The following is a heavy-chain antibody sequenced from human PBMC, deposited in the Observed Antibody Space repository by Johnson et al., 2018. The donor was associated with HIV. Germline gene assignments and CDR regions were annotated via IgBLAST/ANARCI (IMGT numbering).Heavy chain of an antibody. V-gene: IGHV3-23*03. CDR2: IYSGGST. Sequence: VQLVESGGGLVQPGGSLRLSCPASGFTFSTYWMSWVRQAPGKGLEWVSVIYSGGSTYYADPVKGRFTISRDNSMNTLYLQMNSLRAEDTAVYYCAKALGGYAFDIWGQGTMVTVSS. CDR1: GFTFSTYW. D-gene: IGHD3-3*01. J-gene: IGHJ3*02. CDR3: AKALGGYAFDI.